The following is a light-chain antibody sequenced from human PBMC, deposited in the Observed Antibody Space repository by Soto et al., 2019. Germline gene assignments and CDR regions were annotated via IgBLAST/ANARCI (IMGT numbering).Light chain of an antibody. CDR3: SSYTGSSTPYV. J-gene: IGLJ1*01. V-gene: IGLV2-14*01. CDR1: SSDIGGYNY. Sequence: QSVLTQPASVSGSPGQSITISCTGTSSDIGGYNYVSWYQQHPGKVPKLMIFEVSNRPSGVSYRFSGSKSGNTASLTISGLQADDEADYYCSSYTGSSTPYVFGTGTKLTVL. CDR2: EVS.